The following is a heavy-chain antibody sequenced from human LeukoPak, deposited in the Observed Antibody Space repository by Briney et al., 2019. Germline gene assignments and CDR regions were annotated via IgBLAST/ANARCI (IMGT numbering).Heavy chain of an antibody. CDR1: GFSFSCCS. Sequence: GGSLRLSCVISGFSFSCCSMNWVRQAPGKGLEWIAYLRSTDSTTYYADSVKGRFTISRDNSKNTLYLQMGSLRAEDMAVYYCARGEGHSSSWYYFDYWGQGTLVTVSS. D-gene: IGHD6-13*01. CDR2: LRSTDSTT. V-gene: IGHV3-48*01. J-gene: IGHJ4*02. CDR3: ARGEGHSSSWYYFDY.